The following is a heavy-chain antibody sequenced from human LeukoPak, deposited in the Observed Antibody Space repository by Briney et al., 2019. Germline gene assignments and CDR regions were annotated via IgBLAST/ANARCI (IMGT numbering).Heavy chain of an antibody. V-gene: IGHV4-39*07. D-gene: IGHD4-17*01. CDR2: IYYTGST. Sequence: SETLSLTCTVSGGSISSSTYYWGWIRHPPGKGLEWIGSIYYTGSTYYNPSLKSRVTISVDSSTNHFSLRLTSVTAADTAIYYCAAMTTVTMYSYFFDSWGQGTLLTVSS. CDR3: AAMTTVTMYSYFFDS. J-gene: IGHJ4*02. CDR1: GGSISSSTYY.